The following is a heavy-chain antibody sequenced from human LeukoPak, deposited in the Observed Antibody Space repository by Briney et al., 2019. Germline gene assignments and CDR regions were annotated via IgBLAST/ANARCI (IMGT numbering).Heavy chain of an antibody. V-gene: IGHV4-4*07. Sequence: PSETLSLTCTVSGGSISSYYWSWIRQPAGKGLEWIGRIYTSGSTNYNPSLKSRVTMSVDTSKNQFSLKLSSVTAADTAVYYCARFPPPNYGGSGEIAFDIWGQGTMVTVSS. D-gene: IGHD3-10*01. J-gene: IGHJ3*02. CDR3: ARFPPPNYGGSGEIAFDI. CDR1: GGSISSYY. CDR2: IYTSGST.